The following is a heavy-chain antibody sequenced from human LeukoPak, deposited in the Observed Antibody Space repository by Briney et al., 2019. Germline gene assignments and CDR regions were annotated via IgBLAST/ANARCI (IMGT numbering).Heavy chain of an antibody. J-gene: IGHJ5*02. D-gene: IGHD5-18*01. CDR3: ARDTDSYGYSWFDP. Sequence: SETLSLTCTVSGGSISSYYWSWIRQPPGKGLEWTGYIYYSGSTNYNPSLKSRVTISVDTSKNQFSLKLSSVTAADTAVYYCARDTDSYGYSWFDPWGQGTLVTVSS. V-gene: IGHV4-59*01. CDR2: IYYSGST. CDR1: GGSISSYY.